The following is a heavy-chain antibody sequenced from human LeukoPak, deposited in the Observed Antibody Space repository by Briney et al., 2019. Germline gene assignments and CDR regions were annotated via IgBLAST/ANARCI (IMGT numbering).Heavy chain of an antibody. CDR1: GGSISSSSYY. CDR3: ARVEQQLARGHD. D-gene: IGHD6-13*01. V-gene: IGHV4-39*07. Sequence: PSETLSLTCTVSGGSISSSSYYWGWIRQPPGKGLEWIGSIYYSGSTSYNPSLKSRVTISVDTSKNQFSLKLSSVTAADTAMYYCARVEQQLARGHDWGQGTLVTVSS. J-gene: IGHJ4*02. CDR2: IYYSGST.